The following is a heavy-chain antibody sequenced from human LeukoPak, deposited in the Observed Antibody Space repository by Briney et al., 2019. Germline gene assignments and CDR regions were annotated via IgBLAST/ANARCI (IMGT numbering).Heavy chain of an antibody. CDR3: ARGIPWSSSSCFDP. J-gene: IGHJ5*02. CDR1: GGSFSGYY. V-gene: IGHV4-34*01. D-gene: IGHD6-13*01. Sequence: SETLSLTCAVYGGSFSGYYWSWIRQPPGKGLEWIGEINHSGSTNYNPSLKSRVTISVDTSKNQFSLKLSSVTAADTAVYYYARGIPWSSSSCFDPWGQGTLVTVSS. CDR2: INHSGST.